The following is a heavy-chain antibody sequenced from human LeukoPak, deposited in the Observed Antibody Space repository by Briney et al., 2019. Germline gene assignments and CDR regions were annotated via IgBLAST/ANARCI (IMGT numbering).Heavy chain of an antibody. J-gene: IGHJ4*02. D-gene: IGHD6-6*01. Sequence: GESLKISCQVSGYSFTRYWIGWVRQLPGKGLGWMGVIYPSDSDTRYSPSFQGQVTISADKSINTTYLQWSSLKASDTAMYYCARRWTIGSSPFDYWGQGTLVTVSS. CDR1: GYSFTRYW. V-gene: IGHV5-51*01. CDR2: IYPSDSDT. CDR3: ARRWTIGSSPFDY.